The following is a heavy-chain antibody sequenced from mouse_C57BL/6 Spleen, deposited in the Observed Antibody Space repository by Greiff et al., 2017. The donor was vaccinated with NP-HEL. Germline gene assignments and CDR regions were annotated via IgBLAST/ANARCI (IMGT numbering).Heavy chain of an antibody. CDR1: GYTFTSYW. V-gene: IGHV1-61*01. CDR2: IYPSDSET. CDR3: AREDYYGSSYGWCAY. D-gene: IGHD1-1*01. J-gene: IGHJ3*01. Sequence: QVQLQQPGAELVRPGSSVKLSCKASGYTFTSYWMDWVKQRPGQGLEWIGNIYPSDSETHYNQKFKDKATLTVDKSSSTAYMQLSSLTSEDSAVYYCAREDYYGSSYGWCAYWGQGTLVTVSA.